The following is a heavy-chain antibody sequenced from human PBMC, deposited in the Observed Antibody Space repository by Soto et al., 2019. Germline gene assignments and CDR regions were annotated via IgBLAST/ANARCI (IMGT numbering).Heavy chain of an antibody. CDR1: GGSVSSGSYY. Sequence: PSETLSLTCTVSGGSVSSGSYYWGWIRQPPGKGLEWIGSIYYSGNTYYNPSLKSRVTISIDTSKNQFSLKLSSVTAADTAVYYCARGGHCTNGVCSALDYWGQGTLVTVST. J-gene: IGHJ4*02. V-gene: IGHV4-39*01. CDR2: IYYSGNT. CDR3: ARGGHCTNGVCSALDY. D-gene: IGHD2-8*01.